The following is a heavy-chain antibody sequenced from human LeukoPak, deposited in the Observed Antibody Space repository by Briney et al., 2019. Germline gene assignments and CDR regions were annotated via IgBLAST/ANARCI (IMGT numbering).Heavy chain of an antibody. V-gene: IGHV1-2*02. CDR2: INPNSGGT. D-gene: IGHD3-9*01. CDR1: GYTFTGYY. J-gene: IGHJ1*01. Sequence: GASVKVSCEASGYTFTGYYMHWARQAPGQGLEWMGWINPNSGGTNYAQKFQGRVTMTRDTSISTAYMELSRLRSDDTAVYYCARGALLRYFDWLPKGFQHWGQGTLVTVSS. CDR3: ARGALLRYFDWLPKGFQH.